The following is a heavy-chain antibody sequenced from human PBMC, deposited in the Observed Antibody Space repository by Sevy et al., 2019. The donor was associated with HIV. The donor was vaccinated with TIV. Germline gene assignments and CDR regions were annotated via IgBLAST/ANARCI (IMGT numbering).Heavy chain of an antibody. J-gene: IGHJ6*02. D-gene: IGHD3-22*01. Sequence: GGSLRLSCAASGFTFSSYDMSWVRQAPGKGLEWVSTIRGSGGSTYYADSVKGRFTISRDNSKNTLYFQMNSLRAEDTAVYYCHGDYDSSQLASYYYYGMDVWGQGTTVTVSS. CDR2: IRGSGGST. CDR3: HGDYDSSQLASYYYYGMDV. CDR1: GFTFSSYD. V-gene: IGHV3-23*01.